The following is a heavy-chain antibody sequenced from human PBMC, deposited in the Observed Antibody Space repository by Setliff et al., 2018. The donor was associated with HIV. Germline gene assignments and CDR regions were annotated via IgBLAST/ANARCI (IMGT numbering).Heavy chain of an antibody. D-gene: IGHD1-1*01. CDR1: GYTFTNYA. V-gene: IGHV1-46*01. J-gene: IGHJ4*02. Sequence: ASVKVSFKASGYTFTNYAINWVRQAPGQGLEWMGIINPSGGSTSYAQKFQGRVTMTRDTSTSTAYMELSSLRSEDTAVYYCATRGRDLGFDYWGQGTLVTVSS. CDR3: ATRGRDLGFDY. CDR2: INPSGGST.